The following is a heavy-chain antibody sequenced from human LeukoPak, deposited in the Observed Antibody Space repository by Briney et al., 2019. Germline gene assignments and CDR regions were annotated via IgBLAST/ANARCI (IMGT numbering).Heavy chain of an antibody. V-gene: IGHV3-30-3*01. J-gene: IGHJ4*02. CDR2: ISYDGSNK. Sequence: GRSLRLSCAASGFTFSSYAMHWVRQAPGKGLEWVAVISYDGSNKYYADSVKGRFTISRDNSKNTLYLQMNSLRAEDTAVYYCASEDFWSGYYTFDYWGQGALVTVSS. CDR3: ASEDFWSGYYTFDY. CDR1: GFTFSSYA. D-gene: IGHD3-3*01.